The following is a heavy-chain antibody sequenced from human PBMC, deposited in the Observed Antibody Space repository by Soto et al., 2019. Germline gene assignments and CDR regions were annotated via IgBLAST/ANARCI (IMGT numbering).Heavy chain of an antibody. V-gene: IGHV3-48*04. CDR1: GFTFSSYS. CDR3: AREARGFFESYMDV. CDR2: ISKNSSTI. Sequence: EVQLLESGGGLLQPGGSLRLSCAASGFTFSSYSMNWVRQAPGQGLEWVSYISKNSSTIKYADSVKGRITITRDNAKNSLYLQMNSLRAEDTAVYYCAREARGFFESYMDVWGKGTTVTVSS. J-gene: IGHJ6*03. D-gene: IGHD3-3*01.